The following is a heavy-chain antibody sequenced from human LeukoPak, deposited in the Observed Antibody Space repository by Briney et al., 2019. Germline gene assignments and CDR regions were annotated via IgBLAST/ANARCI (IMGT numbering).Heavy chain of an antibody. Sequence: GGSLKLSCAASGFTFSGSALHWVRQASGKGLEWVGRISSKANSYATTYAASVNGRFTISRDDSKNTAYLQMNSLKTEGTAVYYCTPYRDRNWFDPWGQGTLVTVSS. D-gene: IGHD5-24*01. V-gene: IGHV3-73*01. CDR3: TPYRDRNWFDP. J-gene: IGHJ5*02. CDR1: GFTFSGSA. CDR2: ISSKANSYAT.